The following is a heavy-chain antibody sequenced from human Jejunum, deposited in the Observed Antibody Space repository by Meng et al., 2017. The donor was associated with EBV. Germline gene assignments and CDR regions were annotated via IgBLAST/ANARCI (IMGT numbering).Heavy chain of an antibody. V-gene: IGHV4-61*01. D-gene: IGHD4/OR15-4a*01. CDR3: ARGRGYDYGDS. J-gene: IGHJ5*02. CDR2: MYYTGKA. Sequence: QVQLQESGPGLLKPSDTPSLTCSVSGDSVSGYNYWTWIRQPPGKGLEWIGNMYYTGKAIYKPSLQSRVTISVDTSKNQFSLRVTSVTAADTAIYYCARGRGYDYGDSWGQGTLVTVSS. CDR1: GDSVSGYNY.